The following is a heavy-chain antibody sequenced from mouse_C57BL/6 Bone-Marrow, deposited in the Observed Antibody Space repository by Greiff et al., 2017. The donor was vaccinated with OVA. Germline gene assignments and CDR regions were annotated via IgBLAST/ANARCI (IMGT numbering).Heavy chain of an antibody. CDR3: ANSSGYLDY. J-gene: IGHJ2*01. CDR1: GYTFTDYY. V-gene: IGHV1-75*01. Sequence: QVQLQQSGPELVKPGASVKISCKASGYTFTDYYINWVKQRPGQGLEWIGWIFPGSGSTYYNEKFKGKATLTVDKSSSTAYMLLSVLTSEDSAVYFCANSSGYLDYWGQGTTLTVSS. CDR2: IFPGSGST. D-gene: IGHD3-2*02.